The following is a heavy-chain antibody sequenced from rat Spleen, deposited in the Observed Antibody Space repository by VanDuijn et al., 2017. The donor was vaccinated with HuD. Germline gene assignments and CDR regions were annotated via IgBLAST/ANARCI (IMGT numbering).Heavy chain of an antibody. CDR2: ISYEGSST. CDR3: ARHEYDGPRFAY. J-gene: IGHJ3*01. V-gene: IGHV5-22*01. Sequence: EVQLVESGGGLVQPGRSLKLSCAASGFTFSDYYMAWVRQAPKKGLEWVASISYEGSSTYYGDSVKGRFTISRDNAKSTLYLQMNSLRSEDTATYYCARHEYDGPRFAYWGQGTLVTVSS. CDR1: GFTFSDYY. D-gene: IGHD1-12*02.